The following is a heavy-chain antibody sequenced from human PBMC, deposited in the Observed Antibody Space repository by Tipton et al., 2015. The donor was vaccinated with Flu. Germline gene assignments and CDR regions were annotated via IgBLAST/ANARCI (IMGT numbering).Heavy chain of an antibody. CDR3: ARQIRKKFDY. CDR1: GGSISSSSYY. CDR2: IYYSGST. Sequence: SLTCTVSGGSISSSSYYWGWIRQPPGKGMEWIGTIYYSGSTYYNPSLKSRVTISVDTSKNQFSLRLSSVTAADTAVYYCARQIRKKFDYWGQGTLVTVSS. J-gene: IGHJ4*02. V-gene: IGHV4-39*01.